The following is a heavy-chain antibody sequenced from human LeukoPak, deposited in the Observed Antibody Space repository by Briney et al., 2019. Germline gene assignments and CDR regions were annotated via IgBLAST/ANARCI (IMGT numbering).Heavy chain of an antibody. CDR2: IYYTGST. CDR1: GGSISSYC. Sequence: SETLSLTCTVSGGSISSYCWSWIRLPPGKGLGRIGYIYYTGSTNYNPSLKSRVTISVDTSKNQFSLKLSSVTAADTAVYYCAREKEQQLVRNWYFDLWRRGTLVTVSS. J-gene: IGHJ2*01. CDR3: AREKEQQLVRNWYFDL. V-gene: IGHV4-59*01. D-gene: IGHD6-13*01.